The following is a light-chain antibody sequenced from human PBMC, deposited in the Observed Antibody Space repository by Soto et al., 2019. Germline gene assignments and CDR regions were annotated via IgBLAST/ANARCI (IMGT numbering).Light chain of an antibody. CDR3: QTWDTGVLV. V-gene: IGLV4-69*01. CDR2: LNSDGSH. CDR1: SGHSSYA. J-gene: IGLJ2*01. Sequence: QAVVTQSPSASASLGASVKLTCTLSSGHSSYAIAWHQQQPEKGPRYLMKLNSDGSHSKGDGIPDRFSGSSSGAERYLTISSLQSEDEADYYCQTWDTGVLVFGGGTQLTVL.